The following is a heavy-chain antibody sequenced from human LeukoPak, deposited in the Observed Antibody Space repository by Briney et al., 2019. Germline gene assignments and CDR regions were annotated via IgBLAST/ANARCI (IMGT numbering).Heavy chain of an antibody. CDR1: GFTFSSYG. CDR3: AKMRIYYYYMDV. CDR2: ISYDGSNK. V-gene: IGHV3-30*18. Sequence: GGSLRLSCAASGFTFSSYGMHWVRQAPGKGLEWVAVISYDGSNKYYADSVKGRFTTSRDNSKNTLYLQMNSLRAEDTAVYYCAKMRIYYYYMDVWGKGTTVTVSS. J-gene: IGHJ6*03.